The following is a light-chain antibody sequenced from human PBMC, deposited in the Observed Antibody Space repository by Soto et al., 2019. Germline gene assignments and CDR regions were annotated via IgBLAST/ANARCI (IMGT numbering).Light chain of an antibody. J-gene: IGKJ2*01. V-gene: IGKV3-20*01. CDR3: HQYCYSPNT. CDR2: GAS. CDR1: RSVSSRY. Sequence: EIVLTQSPGTLSLSPGERATLSCRASRSVSSRYLAWYQQKAGQAPRLLISGASSRATGIPDRFSGSGSGTDFTLIISRLEPEDFAMYYCHQYCYSPNTCGQGTKVEIK.